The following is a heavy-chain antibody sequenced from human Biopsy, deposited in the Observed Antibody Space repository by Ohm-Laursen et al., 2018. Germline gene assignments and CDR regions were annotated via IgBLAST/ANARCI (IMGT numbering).Heavy chain of an antibody. Sequence: TLSLTCAVSGGSISSFYWTWIRQPPGKGPEWIGDISDSGSTNYKPSLKGRVTISVDTSKNQFSLKLSSVTAADTAVYYCARGRLRAVARFDYWGQGTLVTVSS. V-gene: IGHV4-59*12. CDR1: GGSISSFY. CDR3: ARGRLRAVARFDY. J-gene: IGHJ4*02. D-gene: IGHD6-19*01. CDR2: ISDSGST.